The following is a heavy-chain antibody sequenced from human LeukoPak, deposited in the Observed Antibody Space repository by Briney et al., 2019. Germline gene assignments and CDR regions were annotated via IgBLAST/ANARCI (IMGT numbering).Heavy chain of an antibody. J-gene: IGHJ4*02. D-gene: IGHD6-19*01. CDR1: GGSISSYY. V-gene: IGHV4-59*08. CDR3: ARHQGRQWLVFAY. Sequence: PSETLSLTCTVSGGSISSYYWSWIRQPPGKGLEWIGYIYYSWCTNYTPSLKSRVTLSVATSKNQFSLKLSSVTAADTAVCYCARHQGRQWLVFAYWGQGTLVSVSS. CDR2: IYYSWCT.